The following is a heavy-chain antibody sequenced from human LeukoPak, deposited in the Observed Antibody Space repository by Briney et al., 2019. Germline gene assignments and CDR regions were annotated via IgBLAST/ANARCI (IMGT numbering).Heavy chain of an antibody. J-gene: IGHJ4*02. V-gene: IGHV4-34*01. CDR1: GGSFSGYY. Sequence: SETLSLTCAVYGGSFSGYYWSWIRQPPGKGLEWIGEINHSGSTNYNPSLKSRVTISVDTSKNQFSLKLSSVTAADTAVYYCARVHYYDSSGYPHFDHWGQGTLVTVSS. CDR3: ARVHYYDSSGYPHFDH. CDR2: INHSGST. D-gene: IGHD3-22*01.